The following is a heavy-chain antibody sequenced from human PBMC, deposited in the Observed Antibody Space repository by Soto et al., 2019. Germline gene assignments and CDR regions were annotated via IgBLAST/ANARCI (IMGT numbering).Heavy chain of an antibody. V-gene: IGHV3-30*18. D-gene: IGHD3-10*01. J-gene: IGHJ4*02. CDR1: GFAFNTLG. CDR2: ISYDGTNK. CDR3: EKELQRGVASLDS. Sequence: QVQLVESGGGVVQAGRSLRLSCAASGFAFNTLGMHWVRQAPGKGLEWVAVISYDGTNKYYADSVEGRFTISRDNSKNTLYLEVNSLRGEDTSVYYCEKELQRGVASLDSWGQGTLVTVSS.